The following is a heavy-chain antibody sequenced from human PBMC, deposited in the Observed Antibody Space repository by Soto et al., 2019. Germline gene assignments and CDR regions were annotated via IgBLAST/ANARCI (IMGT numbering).Heavy chain of an antibody. CDR1: GGTLSSYA. CDR2: IIPIFGTA. D-gene: IGHD2-15*01. J-gene: IGHJ6*02. CDR3: ARVGSWYYYGMDV. Sequence: SVKVSCKASGGTLSSYAISWVRQAPGQGLEWMGGIIPIFGTANYAQKFQGRVTITADESTSTAYMELSSLRSEDTAVYYCARVGSWYYYGMDVWGQGTTVTVSS. V-gene: IGHV1-69*13.